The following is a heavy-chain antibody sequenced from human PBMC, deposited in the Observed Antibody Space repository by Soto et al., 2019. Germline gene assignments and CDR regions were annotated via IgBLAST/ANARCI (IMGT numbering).Heavy chain of an antibody. D-gene: IGHD6-13*01. Sequence: QVQLQESGPGLVKPSETLSLTCTVSGGSISSYYWSWIRQPPGKGLEWIGYIYYSGSTNYNPSLKSTVTLSVGTSKNQFSLKLCSVSGADTAVYYGARGGQQLRGMDVWGQGTTVTVSS. J-gene: IGHJ6*02. CDR3: ARGGQQLRGMDV. V-gene: IGHV4-59*01. CDR1: GGSISSYY. CDR2: IYYSGST.